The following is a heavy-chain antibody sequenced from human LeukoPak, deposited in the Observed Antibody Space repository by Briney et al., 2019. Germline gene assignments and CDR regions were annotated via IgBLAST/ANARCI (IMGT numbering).Heavy chain of an antibody. D-gene: IGHD6-13*01. Sequence: SVKVSCKASGGTFSSYAISWVRQAPGQGLEWMGRIIPILGIANYAQKFQGRVTITADKSTSTAYMELSSLRSEDTAVYYCARAQEYSSSWYPYWGQGTLVTVSS. V-gene: IGHV1-69*04. CDR3: ARAQEYSSSWYPY. J-gene: IGHJ4*02. CDR1: GGTFSSYA. CDR2: IIPILGIA.